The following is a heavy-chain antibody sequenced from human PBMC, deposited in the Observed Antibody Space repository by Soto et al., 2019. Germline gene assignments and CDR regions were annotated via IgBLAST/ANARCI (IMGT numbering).Heavy chain of an antibody. CDR1: GGSISSSNW. CDR2: IYHTGIT. D-gene: IGHD7-27*01. CDR3: ARGPSGDKVDY. V-gene: IGHV4-4*02. J-gene: IGHJ4*02. Sequence: SETLSLTCVVSGGSISSSNWWSWVRQSPGKGLEWIGEIYHTGITNYNPSLKSRVNISVDKSNNQFSLMLRSVTAADTAVYYCARGPSGDKVDYWGQGTLVTVS.